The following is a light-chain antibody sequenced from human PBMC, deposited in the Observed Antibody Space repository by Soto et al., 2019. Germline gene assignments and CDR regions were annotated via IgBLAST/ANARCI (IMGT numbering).Light chain of an antibody. CDR2: ADS. CDR1: QGIAAS. J-gene: IGKJ4*01. CDR3: QQTRTYPRT. V-gene: IGKV1-9*01. Sequence: DIQLTQSPSFLSASVGGRVTITCRASQGIAASLAWYQQKPGNPPRLLIYADSTLQSGVPSRFSGSGSGTRGTLTISSLEPEDFATYYCQQTRTYPRTFGGGTKVEMK.